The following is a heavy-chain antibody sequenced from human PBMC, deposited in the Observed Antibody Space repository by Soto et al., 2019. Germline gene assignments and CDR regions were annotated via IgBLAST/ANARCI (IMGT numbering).Heavy chain of an antibody. V-gene: IGHV4-34*01. Sequence: PSETLSLTCSIHGGSFSAYYHSWIRQPPGKGLEWIGQINDSGDPKYNPSLKSRVTISADTSKNQFSLKLTSVTAADTAVYYCSRGRWTRQWHYFKAHYYYYGMDVWGQGTTVTVSS. J-gene: IGHJ6*02. D-gene: IGHD6-19*01. CDR3: SRGRWTRQWHYFKAHYYYYGMDV. CDR2: INDSGDP. CDR1: GGSFSAYY.